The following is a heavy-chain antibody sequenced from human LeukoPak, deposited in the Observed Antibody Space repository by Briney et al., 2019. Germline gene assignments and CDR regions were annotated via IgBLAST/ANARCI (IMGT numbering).Heavy chain of an antibody. CDR3: TRGPGSGYFGGGDY. CDR2: VNPTTGNT. V-gene: IGHV1-8*03. D-gene: IGHD3-3*01. J-gene: IGHJ4*02. CDR1: GYTFINYD. Sequence: ASVKVSCKTSGYTFINYDLNWVRQTTRHGLEWMGWVNPTTGNTGSAPSFQGRLTLTRNTSITTAYMELNSLTFEDTAVYYCTRGPGSGYFGGGDYWGQGTLVTVSS.